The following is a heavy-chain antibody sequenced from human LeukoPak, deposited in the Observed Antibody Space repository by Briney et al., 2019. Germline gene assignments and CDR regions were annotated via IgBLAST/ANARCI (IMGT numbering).Heavy chain of an antibody. J-gene: IGHJ5*02. V-gene: IGHV3-23*01. Sequence: GGSLRLSCAASGFTFSSYAMNWVRQAPGKGLEWVSGISGSGDNTYYADSVKGRFTISRDNSKNTLYLQMNSLRAEDTAVYYWAKHYSRKFDPWGQGTLATVSS. CDR2: ISGSGDNT. CDR1: GFTFSSYA. CDR3: AKHYSRKFDP. D-gene: IGHD4-11*01.